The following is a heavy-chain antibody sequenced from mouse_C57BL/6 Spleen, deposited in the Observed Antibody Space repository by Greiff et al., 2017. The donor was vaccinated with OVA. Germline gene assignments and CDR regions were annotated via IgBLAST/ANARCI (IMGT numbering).Heavy chain of an antibody. CDR3: ARNCDDAMDY. J-gene: IGHJ4*01. D-gene: IGHD4-1*01. V-gene: IGHV1-52*01. Sequence: VQLQQPGAELVRPGSSVKLSCKASGYTFTSYWMHWVKQRPIQGLEWIGNIDPSDSETHYNQKFKDKATLTVDKSSSTAYMQLSSLTSEDSAVYYCARNCDDAMDYWGQGTSVTVSS. CDR2: IDPSDSET. CDR1: GYTFTSYW.